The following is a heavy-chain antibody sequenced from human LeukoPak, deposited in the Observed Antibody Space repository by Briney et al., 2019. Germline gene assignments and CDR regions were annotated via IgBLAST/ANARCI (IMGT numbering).Heavy chain of an antibody. J-gene: IGHJ4*02. CDR1: GFTFSSYG. D-gene: IGHD4-11*01. CDR2: IRYDGSNK. Sequence: PGGSLRLSCAASGFTFSSYGMHWVRQAPGKGLEWVAFIRYDGSNKYYADSVKGRITISRDNSKNTLYLQMNSLRAEDTAVYYCAKGFSATVTTPNFDYWGQGTLVTVSS. V-gene: IGHV3-30*02. CDR3: AKGFSATVTTPNFDY.